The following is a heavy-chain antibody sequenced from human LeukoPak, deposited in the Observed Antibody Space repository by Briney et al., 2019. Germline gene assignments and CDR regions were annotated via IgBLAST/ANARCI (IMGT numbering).Heavy chain of an antibody. J-gene: IGHJ2*01. CDR2: INPNSGGT. Sequence: GASVKVSCKASGYTFTSYDINWVRQATGQGLEWMGWINPNSGGTNYAQKFQGRVTMTRDTSISTAYMELSRLRSDDTAVYYCARGLGNPYFDLWGRGTLVTVSS. D-gene: IGHD7-27*01. CDR3: ARGLGNPYFDL. CDR1: GYTFTSYD. V-gene: IGHV1-2*02.